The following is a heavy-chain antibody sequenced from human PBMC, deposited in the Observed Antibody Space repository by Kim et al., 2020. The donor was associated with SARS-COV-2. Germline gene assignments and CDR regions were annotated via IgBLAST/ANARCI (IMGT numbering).Heavy chain of an antibody. CDR2: INHSGST. CDR3: ARGGRGCSGGSCYSGILFDY. J-gene: IGHJ4*02. Sequence: SETLSLTCAVYGGSFSGYYWSWIRQPPGKGLEWIGEINHSGSTNYNPSLKSRVTISVDTSKNQFSLKLSSVTAADTAVYYCARGGRGCSGGSCYSGILFDYWGQGSLVTVSS. CDR1: GGSFSGYY. D-gene: IGHD2-15*01. V-gene: IGHV4-34*01.